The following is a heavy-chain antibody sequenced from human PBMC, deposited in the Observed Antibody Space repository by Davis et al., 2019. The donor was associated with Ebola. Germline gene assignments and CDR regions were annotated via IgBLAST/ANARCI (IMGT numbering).Heavy chain of an antibody. Sequence: PGGSLRLSCAASGSSFHTYTINWFRQAPGRGLEWLAVISTDGSTTFYADSVKGRFTISRDNSKITLSLQMNSLDTEDTAVYYCAGAVAGTEDFQYWGQGTLVTVSS. CDR2: ISTDGSTT. CDR1: GSSFHTYT. V-gene: IGHV3-30*04. D-gene: IGHD6-19*01. CDR3: AGAVAGTEDFQY. J-gene: IGHJ4*02.